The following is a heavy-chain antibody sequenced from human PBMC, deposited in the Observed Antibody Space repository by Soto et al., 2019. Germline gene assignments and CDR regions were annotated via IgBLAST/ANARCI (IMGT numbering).Heavy chain of an antibody. D-gene: IGHD2-2*01. CDR3: ARVDYCSSTSCYARRVNWFDP. CDR2: INHSGST. J-gene: IGHJ5*02. Sequence: SETLSLTCAVYGGSFSGYYWSWIRQPPGKGLEWIGEINHSGSTNYNPSLKSRVTISVDKSKNQFSLKLSSVTAADTAVYYCARVDYCSSTSCYARRVNWFDPWGQGTLVTVSS. V-gene: IGHV4-34*01. CDR1: GGSFSGYY.